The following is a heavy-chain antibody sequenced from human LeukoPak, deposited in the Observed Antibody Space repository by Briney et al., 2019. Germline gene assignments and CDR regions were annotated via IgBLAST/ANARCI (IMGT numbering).Heavy chain of an antibody. V-gene: IGHV4-34*01. D-gene: IGHD6-13*01. CDR1: GGSLSGYY. Sequence: SETLSLTCAVYGGSLSGYYWSWIRQPPGKGLEWIGEINHSGSTNYNPSLKSRVTISVDTSKNQFSLKLSSVTAADTAVYYCARSRAAAGKDYWGQGTLVTVSS. J-gene: IGHJ4*02. CDR2: INHSGST. CDR3: ARSRAAAGKDY.